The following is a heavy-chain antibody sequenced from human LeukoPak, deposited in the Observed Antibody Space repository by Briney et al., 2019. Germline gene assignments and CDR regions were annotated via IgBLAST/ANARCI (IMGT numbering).Heavy chain of an antibody. CDR1: GDSVSSNNAT. V-gene: IGHV6-1*01. Sequence: SQTLSLTCAISGDSVSSNNATWNWIRQSPSRGLEWLGRTNYRSKWYSDYAVSVKSRITINPDTSKNQLSLQLNSVTPEDTAVYYCARENYYESNGCSWGQGTLVTVSS. D-gene: IGHD3-22*01. CDR3: ARENYYESNGCS. J-gene: IGHJ5*01. CDR2: TNYRSKWYS.